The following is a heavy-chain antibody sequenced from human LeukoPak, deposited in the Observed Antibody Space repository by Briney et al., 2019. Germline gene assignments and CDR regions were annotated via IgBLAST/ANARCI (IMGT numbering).Heavy chain of an antibody. D-gene: IGHD4-17*01. CDR1: GGSISTHY. CDR3: ARDQTTVTKGFDI. V-gene: IGHV4-59*11. Sequence: PSETLSLTCTVSGGSISTHYWTWIRQPPGKGLEWIGYISYIGSTNYNPSLKSRVTISVGTSENRFSLKLSAMTAADTAVYFCARDQTTVTKGFDIWGQGTVVTVSS. CDR2: ISYIGST. J-gene: IGHJ3*02.